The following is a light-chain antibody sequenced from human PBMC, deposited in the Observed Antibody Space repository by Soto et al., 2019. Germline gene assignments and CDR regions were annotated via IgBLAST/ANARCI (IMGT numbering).Light chain of an antibody. CDR3: QQYASAPRA. CDR1: QSVSSSY. V-gene: IGKV3-20*01. Sequence: EIVLTQSPGTLSLSPGERATLSCRASQSVSSSYLAWYQQKPGQAPRLLMFGASSRATGIPDRFSGSGSGTDFTLTISRLGPEDFAVYYCQQYASAPRAFGGGTRVDVK. CDR2: GAS. J-gene: IGKJ4*01.